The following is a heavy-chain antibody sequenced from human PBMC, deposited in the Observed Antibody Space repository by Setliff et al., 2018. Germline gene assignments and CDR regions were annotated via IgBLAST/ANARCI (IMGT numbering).Heavy chain of an antibody. J-gene: IGHJ6*02. CDR1: GFTFSSYS. V-gene: IGHV3-48*01. CDR3: ARVYDFWSGYYPYYYGMDV. D-gene: IGHD3-3*01. Sequence: GGSLRLSCAASGFTFSSYSMNWVRQAPGKGLEWVSYISSSSSTIYYADSVKGRFTISRDNAKNSLYLQMNSLRAEDTAVYYCARVYDFWSGYYPYYYGMDVWGQGTTVTVSS. CDR2: ISSSSSTI.